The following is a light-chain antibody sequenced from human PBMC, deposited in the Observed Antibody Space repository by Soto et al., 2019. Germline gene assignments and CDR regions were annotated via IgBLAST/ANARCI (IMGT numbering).Light chain of an antibody. CDR2: DTY. CDR3: LVVYSDAWV. Sequence: QAVVTQEPSLTVSPGGTVTLTCGSSTGAVTSGHYPYWFQQKAGQAPRTLIYDTYNKQSWTPARFSGSLLGGKAALTLSGAQPEDEADYYCLVVYSDAWVFGGGTKVTVL. J-gene: IGLJ3*02. V-gene: IGLV7-46*01. CDR1: TGAVTSGHY.